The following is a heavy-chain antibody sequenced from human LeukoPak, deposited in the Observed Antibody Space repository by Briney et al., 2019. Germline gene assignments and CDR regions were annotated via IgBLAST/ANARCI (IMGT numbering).Heavy chain of an antibody. CDR1: GCTFSSYS. D-gene: IGHD1-20*01. CDR2: ISTSSTYI. V-gene: IGHV3-21*01. J-gene: IGHJ4*02. CDR3: ARDPPFIIGTTFFDY. Sequence: PGGSLRLSCAASGCTFSSYSMNWVRQAPGKGLEWDSSISTSSTYIYYADSVKGRFTISRDNAKNALYLQMNSLRAEDTAVYYCARDPPFIIGTTFFDYWGQGTLVTVSS.